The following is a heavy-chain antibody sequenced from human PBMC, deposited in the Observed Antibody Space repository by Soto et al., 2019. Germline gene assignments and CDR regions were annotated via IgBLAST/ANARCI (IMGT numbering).Heavy chain of an antibody. V-gene: IGHV3-30*18. CDR3: AKGGYKYGFLFDC. Sequence: PGGSLRLSCAASGFTFSSYGMHWVRQAPGKGLVWVAVISYDGSNKYYADSVKGRFTISRDNSKNTLYLQMNSLRAEDTAVYYCAKGGYKYGFLFDCWGQGTLVTVSS. CDR2: ISYDGSNK. CDR1: GFTFSSYG. D-gene: IGHD5-18*01. J-gene: IGHJ4*02.